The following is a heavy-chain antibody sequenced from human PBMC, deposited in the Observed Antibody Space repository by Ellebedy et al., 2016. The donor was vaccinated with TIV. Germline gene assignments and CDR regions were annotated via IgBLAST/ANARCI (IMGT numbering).Heavy chain of an antibody. Sequence: GESLKISCAASGFTFSTHAMTWVRQAPGKGLDWVSYISAGGDRTYYADSVKGRFTISRDNSKNTLYLQIDSLRAEDTAIYYCAKDRLVGDGKPSFDYWGQGTLVTVSP. CDR2: ISAGGDRT. J-gene: IGHJ4*02. V-gene: IGHV3-23*01. CDR1: GFTFSTHA. D-gene: IGHD5-24*01. CDR3: AKDRLVGDGKPSFDY.